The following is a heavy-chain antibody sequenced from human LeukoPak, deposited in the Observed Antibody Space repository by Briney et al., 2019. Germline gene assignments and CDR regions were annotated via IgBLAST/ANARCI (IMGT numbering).Heavy chain of an antibody. Sequence: SETLSLTCAVSGGSLSSSNWWSWVRQPPGKGLEWIGSIYYSGSTYYNPSLKSRVTISVDTSKNQFSLKLSSVTAADTAVYYCAKAPYSSGWTGAFDIWGQGTMVTVS. D-gene: IGHD6-19*01. CDR3: AKAPYSSGWTGAFDI. V-gene: IGHV4-39*01. CDR2: IYYSGST. J-gene: IGHJ3*02. CDR1: GGSLSSSNW.